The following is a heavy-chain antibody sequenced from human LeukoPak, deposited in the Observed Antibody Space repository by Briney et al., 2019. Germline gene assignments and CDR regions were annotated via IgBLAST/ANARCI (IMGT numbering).Heavy chain of an antibody. CDR3: AGSPGIAAAGAYSWFDP. V-gene: IGHV3-11*06. J-gene: IGHJ5*02. Sequence: GGSLRLSCAASGFTFSDYCMSWIRQAPGKGLEWVSYISSSSSYTNYADSVKGRFTISRDNAKNSLYLQMNSLRAEDTAVYYCAGSPGIAAAGAYSWFDPWGQGTLVTVSS. CDR1: GFTFSDYC. CDR2: ISSSSSYT. D-gene: IGHD6-13*01.